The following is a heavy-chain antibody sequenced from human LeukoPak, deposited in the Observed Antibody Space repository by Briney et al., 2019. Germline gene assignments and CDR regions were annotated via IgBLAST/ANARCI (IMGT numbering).Heavy chain of an antibody. J-gene: IGHJ5*02. CDR1: GDSISSGNY. CDR2: IFHTGST. Sequence: SETLSLTCTVSGDSISSGNYWGWIRQPPGKGLEWIGSIFHTGSTYFNLSLKSRVTISVDTSKNQFSLKLSSVTAADTAVYYCARGPEVVSTKGWFDPWGQGTLVTVSS. D-gene: IGHD2-2*01. CDR3: ARGPEVVSTKGWFDP. V-gene: IGHV4-38-2*02.